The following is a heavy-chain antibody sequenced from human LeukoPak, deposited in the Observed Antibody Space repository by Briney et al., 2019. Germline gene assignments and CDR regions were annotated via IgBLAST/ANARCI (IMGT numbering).Heavy chain of an antibody. CDR2: IIPISGTA. V-gene: IGHV1-69*01. Sequence: SVKVSCKASGGTFSSYAISWVRQAPGQGLEWMGGIIPISGTANYAQKFQGRVTITADESTSTAYMELSSLRSEDTAVYYCAREPIDIPAHFDYWGQGTLVTVSS. D-gene: IGHD2-2*02. J-gene: IGHJ4*02. CDR1: GGTFSSYA. CDR3: AREPIDIPAHFDY.